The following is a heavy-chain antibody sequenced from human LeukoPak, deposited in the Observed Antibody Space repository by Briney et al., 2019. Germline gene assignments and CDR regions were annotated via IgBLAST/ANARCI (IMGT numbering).Heavy chain of an antibody. V-gene: IGHV1-2*02. CDR1: GYTFTSYA. CDR3: ARGAPKKGATGRYSSSWYYFDY. J-gene: IGHJ4*02. Sequence: GASVKVSCKASGYTFTSYAMNWVRQAPGQGLEWMGWINPNSGGTDYAQKFQGRVTMTRDTSISTAYMELSRLRSDDTAVYYCARGAPKKGATGRYSSSWYYFDYWGQGTLVTVSS. D-gene: IGHD6-13*01. CDR2: INPNSGGT.